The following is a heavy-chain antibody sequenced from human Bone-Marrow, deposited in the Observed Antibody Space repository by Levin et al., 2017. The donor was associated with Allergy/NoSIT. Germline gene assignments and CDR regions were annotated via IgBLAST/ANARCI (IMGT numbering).Heavy chain of an antibody. V-gene: IGHV3-33*01. J-gene: IGHJ4*02. CDR1: GFTFSSYG. CDR2: IWYDGSNK. CDR3: ARFYYDSSGYYYFDY. D-gene: IGHD3-22*01. Sequence: LSLTCAASGFTFSSYGMHWVRQAPGKGLEWVAVIWYDGSNKYYADSVKGRFTISRDNSKNTLYLQMNSLRAEDTAVYYCARFYYDSSGYYYFDYWGQGTLVTVSS.